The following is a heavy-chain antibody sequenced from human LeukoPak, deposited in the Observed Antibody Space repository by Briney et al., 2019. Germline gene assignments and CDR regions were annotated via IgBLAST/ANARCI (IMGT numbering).Heavy chain of an antibody. V-gene: IGHV4-38-2*01. J-gene: IGHJ1*01. CDR3: AREGAAVEYFQH. CDR1: GYSISSGYY. Sequence: SGTLSLTCAVSGYSISSGYYWGWIRQPPGKGLAWIGSIYHSGSTYYNPSLKSRVTISVDTSKNQFSLKLSSVTAADTAVYYCAREGAAVEYFQHWGQGTLVTVSS. D-gene: IGHD6-13*01. CDR2: IYHSGST.